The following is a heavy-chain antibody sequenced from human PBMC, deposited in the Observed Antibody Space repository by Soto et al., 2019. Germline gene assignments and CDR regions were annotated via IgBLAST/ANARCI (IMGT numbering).Heavy chain of an antibody. CDR1: GGSIRNVY. CDR2: IFHSGNA. D-gene: IGHD2-15*01. Sequence: SETLSLTCTVSGGSIRNVYWSWIRQAPGKGLEWIGFIFHSGNAKYNPSLKSRVTISVDTSKNQFSLSLDSVTAADTAVYFCARAHAPTLPFDYWGQGTLVTVSS. CDR3: ARAHAPTLPFDY. J-gene: IGHJ4*01. V-gene: IGHV4-59*01.